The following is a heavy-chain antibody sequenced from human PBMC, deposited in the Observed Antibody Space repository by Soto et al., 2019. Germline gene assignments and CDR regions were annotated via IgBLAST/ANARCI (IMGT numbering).Heavy chain of an antibody. V-gene: IGHV3-23*01. CDR2: ISGSGDAT. CDR1: GFTFSSSA. Sequence: EVQLLESGGGLVQPGGSLRLSCAASGFTFSSSAMSWVRHAPGKGLEWVAAISGSGDATYHADSVKGRFIISRDNSKNTLVLQMNSLRAEDTAVYYCAKGSHSSGLSYWGQGTLVTVSS. CDR3: AKGSHSSGLSY. D-gene: IGHD6-19*01. J-gene: IGHJ4*02.